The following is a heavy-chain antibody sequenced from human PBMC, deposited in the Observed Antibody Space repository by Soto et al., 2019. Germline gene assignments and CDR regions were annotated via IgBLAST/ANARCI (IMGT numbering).Heavy chain of an antibody. CDR1: GDTFTGYY. D-gene: IGHD3-10*01. CDR3: ARAPWFGEFSDY. CDR2: INPNSGGT. J-gene: IGHJ4*02. V-gene: IGHV1-2*02. Sequence: ASVKGACKAYGDTFTGYYIQRVRQAPGQGLERMGWINPNSGGTNYSKKFQGRVTMTRDTSISTAYMELSRLRSEDTAVYYCARAPWFGEFSDYWGQGTLVSVSS.